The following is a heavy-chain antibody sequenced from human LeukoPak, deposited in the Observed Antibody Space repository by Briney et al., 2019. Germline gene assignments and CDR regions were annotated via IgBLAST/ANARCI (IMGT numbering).Heavy chain of an antibody. D-gene: IGHD4-17*01. CDR2: ISNNGGYT. V-gene: IGHV3-23*01. J-gene: IGHJ4*02. CDR3: ANEIRPNDY. CDR1: GFTFSSSA. Sequence: GGSLRLSCAASGFTFSSSAMSWVRQAPGKGLEWVSAISNNGGYTYYADSVQGRFTISRDNSKSTLCLQMNSLRAEDTAVYYCANEIRPNDYWGQGTQVTVSS.